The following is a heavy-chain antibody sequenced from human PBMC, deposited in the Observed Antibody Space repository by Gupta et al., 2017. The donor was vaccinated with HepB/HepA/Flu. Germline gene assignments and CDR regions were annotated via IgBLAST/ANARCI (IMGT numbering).Heavy chain of an antibody. V-gene: IGHV1-2*02. Sequence: QLVHSGADVKKPGPSVKAACTASGCTFTGYYMHGVLQAPGQGLEWMGWINPNSGGTNYAQKFQGRVTMTRDTSISTAYMELSRLRSDDTAVYYCARPYCSSTSCQDWFDPWGQGTLVTVSS. CDR2: INPNSGGT. D-gene: IGHD2-2*01. CDR3: ARPYCSSTSCQDWFDP. CDR1: GCTFTGYY. J-gene: IGHJ5*02.